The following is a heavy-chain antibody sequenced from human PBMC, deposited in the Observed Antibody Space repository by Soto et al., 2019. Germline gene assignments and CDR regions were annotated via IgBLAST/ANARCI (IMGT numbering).Heavy chain of an antibody. J-gene: IGHJ5*02. D-gene: IGHD2-15*01. Sequence: ASVKVSCKASGYTFTSYGISWVRQAPGQGLEWMGWISAYNGNTNYAQKLQGRVTMTTDTSTSTAYMELRSLRSDDTAVYYCARDLYCSGGSCYSREFRTYDPWSQGTLVTVSS. CDR1: GYTFTSYG. V-gene: IGHV1-18*01. CDR2: ISAYNGNT. CDR3: ARDLYCSGGSCYSREFRTYDP.